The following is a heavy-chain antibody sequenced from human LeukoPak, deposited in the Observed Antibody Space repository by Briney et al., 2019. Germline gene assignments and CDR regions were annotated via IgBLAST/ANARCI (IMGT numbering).Heavy chain of an antibody. D-gene: IGHD6-19*01. CDR3: VKDIIAVAGTNY. V-gene: IGHV3-64D*06. J-gene: IGHJ4*02. Sequence: XXFSAISSNGGSTYYADSVKGRFTISRDNSKNTLCLQMSSLRAEDTAVYYCVKDIIAVAGTNYWGQGTLVTVSS. CDR2: ISSNGGST.